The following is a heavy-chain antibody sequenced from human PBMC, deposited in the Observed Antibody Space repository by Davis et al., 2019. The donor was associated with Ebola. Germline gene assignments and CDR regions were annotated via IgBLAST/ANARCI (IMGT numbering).Heavy chain of an antibody. J-gene: IGHJ4*02. Sequence: ASVKVSCKASGGTFSSYAISWVRQAPGQGLEWMGWINPNSGGTNYAQKFQGRVTMTRDTSISTAYMELSRLRSDDTAVYYCAREGNDYVWGSYRPNDYWGQGTLVTVSS. V-gene: IGHV1-2*02. CDR2: INPNSGGT. CDR1: GGTFSSYA. CDR3: AREGNDYVWGSYRPNDY. D-gene: IGHD3-16*02.